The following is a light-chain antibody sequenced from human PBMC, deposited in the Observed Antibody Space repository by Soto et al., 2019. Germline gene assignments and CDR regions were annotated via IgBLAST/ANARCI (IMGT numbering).Light chain of an antibody. CDR3: QQTYT. V-gene: IGKV1-39*01. J-gene: IGKJ3*01. CDR2: GAS. Sequence: IQMTQSPSSLSSSLGDRVTITCRASQSISSYLTWYQQKPGKAPKLLIYGASRLESGFPASGSGRKSGPEITRTNRDQLPNDYSNYYSQQTYTFGPGTKVDIK. CDR1: QSISSY.